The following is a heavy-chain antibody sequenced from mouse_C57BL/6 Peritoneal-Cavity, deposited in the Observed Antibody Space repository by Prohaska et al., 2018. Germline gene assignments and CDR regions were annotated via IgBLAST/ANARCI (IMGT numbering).Heavy chain of an antibody. D-gene: IGHD1-1*01. CDR3: ARSTVVFDY. CDR2: IRNKANGYTT. V-gene: IGHV7-3*01. J-gene: IGHJ2*01. Sequence: EVKLVESGGGLVQPGGSLSLSCAASGFTFTDYYMSWVRQPPVKALEWLGVIRNKANGYTTEYSASVKGRFTISRDNSQSILYLQMNALRAEDSATYYCARSTVVFDYWGQGTTLTVSS. CDR1: GFTFTDYY.